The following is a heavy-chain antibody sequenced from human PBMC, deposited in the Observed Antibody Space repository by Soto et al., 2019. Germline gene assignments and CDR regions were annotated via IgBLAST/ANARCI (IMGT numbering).Heavy chain of an antibody. V-gene: IGHV1-2*02. D-gene: IGHD4-4*01. Sequence: QVQLVQSGAEVKKPGASVKVSCKASGYTFTGYYMHWVRQAPGQGLEWMGWINPNSGGTNYAQKYQGRVTMTRDRTISTAKLELSRLRSDDTAVYYCARDSGSMTTVITWGNWFDPWGQGTLVTVSS. CDR1: GYTFTGYY. CDR3: ARDSGSMTTVITWGNWFDP. CDR2: INPNSGGT. J-gene: IGHJ5*02.